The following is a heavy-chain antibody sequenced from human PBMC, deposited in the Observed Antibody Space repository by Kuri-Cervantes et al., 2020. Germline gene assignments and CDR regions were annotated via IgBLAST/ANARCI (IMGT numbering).Heavy chain of an antibody. V-gene: IGHV1-2*02. CDR2: INPNSGGT. CDR3: ARDLDRDSGSYSPGFDY. CDR1: GYTFTGFH. Sequence: ASVKVSCKASGYTFTGFHMHWVRQAPGQGLEWMGWINPNSGGTNYAQKFQGRVTMARDTSINTAYMELSRLRSDDTAVYYCARDLDRDSGSYSPGFDYWGQGTLVTVSS. D-gene: IGHD1-26*01. J-gene: IGHJ4*02.